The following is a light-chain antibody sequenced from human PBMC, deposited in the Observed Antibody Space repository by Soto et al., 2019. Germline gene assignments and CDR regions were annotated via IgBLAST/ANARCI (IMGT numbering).Light chain of an antibody. CDR3: QESYGSPYT. J-gene: IGKJ2*01. CDR2: TAS. Sequence: IQITQSPSSLSASVADRVTITSRASQSIATYLDWYQQKPGQAPRLLIYTASILQSGVPSRFSGRESGTDFTLTISSLQPKDFATYYCQESYGSPYTFGQGDKLEIK. CDR1: QSIATY. V-gene: IGKV1-39*01.